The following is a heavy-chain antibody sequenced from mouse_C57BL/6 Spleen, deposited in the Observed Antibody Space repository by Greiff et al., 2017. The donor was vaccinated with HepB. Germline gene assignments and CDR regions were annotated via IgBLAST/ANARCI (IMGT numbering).Heavy chain of an antibody. V-gene: IGHV1-69*01. Sequence: QVQLQQPGAELVMPGASVKLSCKASGYTFTSYWMHWVKQRPGQGLEWIGEIDPSDSYTNYNQKFKGKSTLTVDKSSSTAYMQLSSLTSEDSAVYYCARRGHYYGSSFDYWGQGTTLTVSS. CDR2: IDPSDSYT. D-gene: IGHD1-1*01. CDR3: ARRGHYYGSSFDY. CDR1: GYTFTSYW. J-gene: IGHJ2*01.